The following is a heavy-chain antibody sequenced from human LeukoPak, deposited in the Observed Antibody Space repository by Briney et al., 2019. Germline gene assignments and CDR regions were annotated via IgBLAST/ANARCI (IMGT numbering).Heavy chain of an antibody. V-gene: IGHV1-2*02. CDR1: GYTFTGYY. D-gene: IGHD5-24*01. Sequence: ASVKVSCKAPGYTFTGYYMHWVRQAPGQGLEWMGWINPNSGGTNYAQKFQGRVTMTRDTSISTAYMELSRLRSDDTAVYYCARVGWLQSAFDYWGQGTLVTVSS. J-gene: IGHJ4*02. CDR2: INPNSGGT. CDR3: ARVGWLQSAFDY.